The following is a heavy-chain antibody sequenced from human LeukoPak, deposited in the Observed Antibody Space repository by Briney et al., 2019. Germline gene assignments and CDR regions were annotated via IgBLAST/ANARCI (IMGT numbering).Heavy chain of an antibody. CDR3: ARLNPTYSSSPPPDV. CDR1: GGSISSSSYY. D-gene: IGHD6-6*01. J-gene: IGHJ6*04. V-gene: IGHV4-39*01. Sequence: PSETLSLTCTVSGGSISSSSYYWGWIRQPPGKGLEWIGSIYYSGSTYYNPSLKSRVTISVDTSKNQFSLKLSSVTAADTAVYYCARLNPTYSSSPPPDVWGKGTTVTVSS. CDR2: IYYSGST.